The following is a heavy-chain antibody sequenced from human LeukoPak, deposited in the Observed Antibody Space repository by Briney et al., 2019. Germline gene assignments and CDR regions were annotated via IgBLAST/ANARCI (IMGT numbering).Heavy chain of an antibody. D-gene: IGHD6-13*01. CDR1: GYSISSGYY. J-gene: IGHJ5*02. V-gene: IGHV4-38-2*01. CDR3: ASKAAAEVS. Sequence: PSETLSLTCAVSGYSISSGYYWGWIRQPPGKGLEWIGSIYHSGSTYYNPSLKSRVTISVDTSKNQFSLKLISLTAADTAVYYCASKAAAEVSWGQGTLVTVSS. CDR2: IYHSGST.